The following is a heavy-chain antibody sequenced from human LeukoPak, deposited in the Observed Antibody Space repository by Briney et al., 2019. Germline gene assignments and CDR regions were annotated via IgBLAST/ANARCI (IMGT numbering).Heavy chain of an antibody. CDR3: GRWGIEATIDY. CDR2: VNPDGSGT. J-gene: IGHJ4*02. CDR1: GFTFSSYW. V-gene: IGHV3-7*01. Sequence: GGSLRLSCAASGFTFSSYWMSWVRQAPGKGLEWVANVNPDGSGTYYLDSVKGRFTISRDNVKNSLYLQMNSLGAEDTAVYYCGRWGIEATIDYWGQGTLVTVSS. D-gene: IGHD1-26*01.